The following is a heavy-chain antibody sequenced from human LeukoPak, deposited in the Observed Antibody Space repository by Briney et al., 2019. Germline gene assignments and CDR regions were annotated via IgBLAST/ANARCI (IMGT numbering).Heavy chain of an antibody. J-gene: IGHJ4*02. CDR3: ARRGPYGDPVY. CDR1: GFTFSSYA. D-gene: IGHD4-17*01. CDR2: ISSNGGST. V-gene: IGHV3-64*01. Sequence: GGSLRLSCAASGFTFSSYAMHWVSQAPGKGLEYVSAISSNGGSTYYANSVKGRFTISRDNSKNTLYLQMGSLRAEDMAVYYCARRGPYGDPVYWGQGTLVTVSS.